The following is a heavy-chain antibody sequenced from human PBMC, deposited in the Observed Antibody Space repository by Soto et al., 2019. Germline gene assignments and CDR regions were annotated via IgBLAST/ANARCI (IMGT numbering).Heavy chain of an antibody. CDR2: IRYNGSNK. J-gene: IGHJ3*02. D-gene: IGHD6-6*01. Sequence: PGGSLRLSCAAAGFTISSYGRRWVRQAPGKGLEWVAVIRYNGSNKYYADSVKGRFTISRDNSKNTLYLQMNSLRAEDTAVYYCIAAEDGAFDIWGQGTMVTVSS. V-gene: IGHV3-33*08. CDR3: IAAEDGAFDI. CDR1: GFTISSYG.